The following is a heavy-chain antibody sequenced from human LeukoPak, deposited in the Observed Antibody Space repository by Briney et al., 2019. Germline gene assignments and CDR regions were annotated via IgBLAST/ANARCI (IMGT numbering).Heavy chain of an antibody. CDR2: IYYSGST. V-gene: IGHV4-59*01. D-gene: IGHD6-19*01. CDR1: GGSISSYY. Sequence: PSETLSLTCTVSGGSISSYYWSWIRQPPGKGLEWIGYIYYSGSTNYNPSLKSRVTISVDTSKNQFSLKLSSVTAADTAVYYCARTIAVAGTPEYFQHWGQGTLVTVSS. CDR3: ARTIAVAGTPEYFQH. J-gene: IGHJ1*01.